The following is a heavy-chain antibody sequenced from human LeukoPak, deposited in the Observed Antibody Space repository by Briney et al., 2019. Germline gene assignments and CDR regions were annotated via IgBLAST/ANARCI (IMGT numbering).Heavy chain of an antibody. V-gene: IGHV1-2*02. D-gene: IGHD1-26*01. CDR1: GYTFTDYY. CDR2: MHPNSGGT. Sequence: ASVKVSCKASGYTFTDYYMHWLRQAPGQGLEWMGWMHPNSGGTNYAQKFQGRVTMTRDTSISTAYMELSRLRSDDTAVYYCARARVPWELLREDAFDIWGQGTMVTVSS. J-gene: IGHJ3*02. CDR3: ARARVPWELLREDAFDI.